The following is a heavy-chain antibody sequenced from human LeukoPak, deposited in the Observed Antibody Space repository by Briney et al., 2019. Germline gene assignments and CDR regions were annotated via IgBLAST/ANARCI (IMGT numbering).Heavy chain of an antibody. D-gene: IGHD5-24*01. Sequence: GGSLRLSCAASGFTFSRYGMHWVRQAPGKGLEWLAVLSYDGTDKYYADSVKGRFTISRDNSKNTLYLQMNSLRAEDTAVYFCARARSGDGFNLDYWGQGTLVTVSS. CDR3: ARARSGDGFNLDY. V-gene: IGHV3-33*01. J-gene: IGHJ4*02. CDR1: GFTFSRYG. CDR2: LSYDGTDK.